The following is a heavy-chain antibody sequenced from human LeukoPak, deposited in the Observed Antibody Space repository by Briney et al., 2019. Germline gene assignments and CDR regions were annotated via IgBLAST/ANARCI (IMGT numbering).Heavy chain of an antibody. CDR2: ISAYNGNT. CDR3: ARVGVGRGESSSWYFLVDY. Sequence: AAVKVSCKASGYTFTSYGISWVRQAPGQGLEWMGWISAYNGNTNYAQKLQGRVTMTTDTSTSTAYMELRSLRSDDTAVYYCARVGVGRGESSSWYFLVDYWGQGTLVTVSS. D-gene: IGHD6-13*01. CDR1: GYTFTSYG. J-gene: IGHJ4*02. V-gene: IGHV1-18*01.